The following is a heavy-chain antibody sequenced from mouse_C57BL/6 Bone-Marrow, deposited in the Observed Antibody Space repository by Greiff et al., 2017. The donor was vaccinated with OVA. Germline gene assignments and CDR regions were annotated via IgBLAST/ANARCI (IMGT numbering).Heavy chain of an antibody. CDR2: IDPSDSYT. V-gene: IGHV1-50*01. CDR1: GYTFTSYW. D-gene: IGHD5-5*01. Sequence: VKLQQPGAELVKPGASVKLSCKASGYTFTSYWMQWVKQRPGQGLEWIGEIDPSDSYTNYNQKFKGKATLTVDKSSSTAYMQLSSLTSEDSAVYYCARGPTYYYYAMDYWGQGTSVTVSS. CDR3: ARGPTYYYYAMDY. J-gene: IGHJ4*01.